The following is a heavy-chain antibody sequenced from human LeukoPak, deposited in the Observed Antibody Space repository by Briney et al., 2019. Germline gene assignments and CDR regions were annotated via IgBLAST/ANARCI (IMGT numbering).Heavy chain of an antibody. Sequence: PGGSLRLSCAASGFTFSGYPIHWVRQAPGKGLEWVAVISYDGSNKYYADSVKGRFTISRDNSKNTLYLQMNSLRAEDTAVYYCARGFGYGMDVWGQGTTVTVSS. J-gene: IGHJ6*02. CDR2: ISYDGSNK. V-gene: IGHV3-30-3*01. CDR1: GFTFSGYP. D-gene: IGHD3-10*01. CDR3: ARGFGYGMDV.